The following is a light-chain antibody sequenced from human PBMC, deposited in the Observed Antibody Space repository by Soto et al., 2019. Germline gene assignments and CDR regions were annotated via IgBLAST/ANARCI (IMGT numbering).Light chain of an antibody. CDR3: QQYKSYPLT. CDR2: EAS. V-gene: IGKV1-5*03. J-gene: IGKJ1*01. CDR1: QDISDY. Sequence: DFQMTRSPSSLSASVGDRVTVTCQASQDISDYLNWYQQKPGRAPKFLIYEASSLESGVPSRFSSSGSGTEFTLTISGLQPDDFATYYCQQYKSYPLTFGQGTKVDIK.